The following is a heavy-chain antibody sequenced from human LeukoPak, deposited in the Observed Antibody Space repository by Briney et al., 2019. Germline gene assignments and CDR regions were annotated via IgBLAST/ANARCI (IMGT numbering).Heavy chain of an antibody. V-gene: IGHV3-21*01. Sequence: PGGSLRLSCAASGFTFSTYNMNWVRQAPGKGLEWVSSISSGSSFIYYAGSVKGRFTISRDNAKNSLYLQMNSLRAEDTAVYYCARVLLVHDYYYGMDVWGQGTTVTVSS. CDR1: GFTFSTYN. D-gene: IGHD3-16*01. J-gene: IGHJ6*02. CDR3: ARVLLVHDYYYGMDV. CDR2: ISSGSSFI.